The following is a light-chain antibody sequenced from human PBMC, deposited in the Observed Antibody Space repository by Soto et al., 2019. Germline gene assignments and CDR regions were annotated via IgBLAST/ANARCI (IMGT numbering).Light chain of an antibody. CDR3: AAWDDSLSGWV. J-gene: IGLJ3*02. CDR1: SSNIGSNY. V-gene: IGLV1-47*02. Sequence: QSVLTQPPSASGTPGQRVTISCSGSSSNIGSNYVYWYQQLPGTAPKLLMYSNNKRPSGVPDRFSGSKSGTSASLAISGLRSEDEADYYCAAWDDSLSGWVFGGGTKLTAL. CDR2: SNN.